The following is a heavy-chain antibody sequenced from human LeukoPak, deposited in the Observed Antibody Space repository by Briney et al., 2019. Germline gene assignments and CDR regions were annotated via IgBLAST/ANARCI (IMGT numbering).Heavy chain of an antibody. CDR2: IYSGVTT. Sequence: PGGSLRLSWAASGFTVTRDYMTWVRQAPGKGLESVSVIYSGVTTYYAESVKGRFTISSDDSKNTLFLQMNSLTAEDTALYYCARAPSSASSPLDYWGQGTLVTVSS. V-gene: IGHV3-53*01. D-gene: IGHD6-19*01. CDR1: GFTVTRDY. CDR3: ARAPSSASSPLDY. J-gene: IGHJ4*02.